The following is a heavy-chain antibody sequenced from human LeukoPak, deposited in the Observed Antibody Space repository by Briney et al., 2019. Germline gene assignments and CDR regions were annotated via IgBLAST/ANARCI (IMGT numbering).Heavy chain of an antibody. J-gene: IGHJ5*02. CDR2: IIPIFGTA. Sequence: ASVKVSCKASGGTFSSYAISWVRQAPGQGLEWMGGIIPIFGTANYAQKFQGRVTITTDESTSTAYMELSSLRSEDTAVYYCAREREGLGYCSSTSCYTNWFDPWGQGTLVTVS. CDR1: GGTFSSYA. CDR3: AREREGLGYCSSTSCYTNWFDP. V-gene: IGHV1-69*05. D-gene: IGHD2-2*02.